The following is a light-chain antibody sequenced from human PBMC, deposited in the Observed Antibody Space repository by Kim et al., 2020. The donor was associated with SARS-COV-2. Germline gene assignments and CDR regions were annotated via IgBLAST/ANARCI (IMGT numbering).Light chain of an antibody. CDR1: SSDVGNFNY. Sequence: GQSVTVPCTGTSSDVGNFNYVSWYQQRPGKAPKLIIYDVSNRPSGVSNRFSGSKSGNTASLTISGLQTEDEADYYCSSYTSTSTVIFGGGTKVTVL. CDR2: DVS. CDR3: SSYTSTSTVI. J-gene: IGLJ2*01. V-gene: IGLV2-14*03.